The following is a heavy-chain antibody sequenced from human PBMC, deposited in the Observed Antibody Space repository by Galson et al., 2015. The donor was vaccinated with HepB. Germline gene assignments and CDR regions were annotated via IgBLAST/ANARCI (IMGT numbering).Heavy chain of an antibody. CDR3: ARVIEREYSSGWNDTFDI. Sequence: SLRLSCAASGFTFSSYAMHWVRQAPGKGLEWVAVISYDGSNKYYADSVKGRFTISRDNSKNTLYLQMNSLRAEDTAVYYCARVIEREYSSGWNDTFDIWGQGTMVTVSS. J-gene: IGHJ3*02. CDR2: ISYDGSNK. V-gene: IGHV3-30-3*01. D-gene: IGHD6-19*01. CDR1: GFTFSSYA.